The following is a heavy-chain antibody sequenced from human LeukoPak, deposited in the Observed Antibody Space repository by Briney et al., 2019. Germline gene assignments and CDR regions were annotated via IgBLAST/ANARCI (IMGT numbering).Heavy chain of an antibody. CDR3: ARSTGRLAQLDF. CDR2: IYYRVTS. J-gene: IGHJ4*02. Sequence: SSETLSLTCTVSGDSISTYYWSWIRQPPGKGLEWIGYIYYRVTSDYNPSLKSRVTISVDTSKNQFSLKLRSVTAADTAVYYCARSTGRLAQLDFWGQGTLVTVSS. V-gene: IGHV4-59*08. D-gene: IGHD6-25*01. CDR1: GDSISTYY.